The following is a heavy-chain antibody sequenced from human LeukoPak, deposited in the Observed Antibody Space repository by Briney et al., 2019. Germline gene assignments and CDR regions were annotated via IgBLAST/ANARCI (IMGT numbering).Heavy chain of an antibody. J-gene: IGHJ4*02. Sequence: SETLSLTCTVSGGSISSYYWSWIRQPPGKGLEWIGYIYYSGSTNYNPSLKSRVTISVDTSKNQFSLKLSSVTAADTAVYYCARRVWLAFDYWGQGTLVTVSS. CDR3: ARRVWLAFDY. V-gene: IGHV4-59*12. CDR2: IYYSGST. D-gene: IGHD3-22*01. CDR1: GGSISSYY.